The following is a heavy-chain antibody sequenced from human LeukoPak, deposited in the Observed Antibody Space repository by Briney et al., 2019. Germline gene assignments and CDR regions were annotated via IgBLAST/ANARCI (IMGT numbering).Heavy chain of an antibody. J-gene: IGHJ1*01. CDR2: ISSSSSTI. Sequence: PGGSLRLSCAASGFAVSDNYMTWVRQAPGKGLEWVSYISSSSSTIYYADSVKGRFTISRDNAKNSLYLQMNSLRAEDTAVYYCARDQEQQPVFQHWGQGTLVTVSS. V-gene: IGHV3-11*04. CDR1: GFAVSDNY. D-gene: IGHD6-13*01. CDR3: ARDQEQQPVFQH.